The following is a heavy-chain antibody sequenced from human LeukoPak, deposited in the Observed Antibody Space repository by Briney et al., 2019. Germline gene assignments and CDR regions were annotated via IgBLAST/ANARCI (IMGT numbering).Heavy chain of an antibody. CDR3: ARDKTSMVTTLMD. J-gene: IGHJ4*02. CDR1: GYTLTELS. D-gene: IGHD4-17*01. V-gene: IGHV1-24*01. CDR2: FDPEDGET. Sequence: GASVKVSCKVSGYTLTELSIHWVRQAPGKGLEWMGGFDPEDGETVYAQKFQGRVTMTEDTSTDTAYMELSSLTSDDTAVYYCARDKTSMVTTLMDWGQGTLVTVST.